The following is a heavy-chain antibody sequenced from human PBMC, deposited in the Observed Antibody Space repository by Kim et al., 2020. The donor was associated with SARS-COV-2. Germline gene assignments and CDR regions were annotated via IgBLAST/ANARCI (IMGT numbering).Heavy chain of an antibody. V-gene: IGHV1-69*13. CDR3: ASRGSSSSWFDP. J-gene: IGHJ5*02. CDR2: IIPIFGTA. Sequence: SVKVSCKASGGNFSSYAISWVRQAPGQGLEWMGGIIPIFGTANYAQKFQGRVTITADESTSTAYMELSSLRSEDTAVYYCASRGSSSSWFDPWGQGTLVTVSS. CDR1: GGNFSSYA. D-gene: IGHD6-13*01.